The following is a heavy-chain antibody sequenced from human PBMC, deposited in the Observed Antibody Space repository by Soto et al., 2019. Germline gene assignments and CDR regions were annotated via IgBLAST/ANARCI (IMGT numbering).Heavy chain of an antibody. D-gene: IGHD3-10*01. CDR2: VNREGTST. J-gene: IGHJ4*02. CDR3: ARVGGGSGNYGY. CDR1: GFTFNNFW. Sequence: PGGSLRLSCAASGFTFNNFWMHWVRQVPGRGPEWVSRVNREGTSTTYADSVKGRFTISRDNAKNMLFLQMSSLRVEDAAVYYCARVGGGSGNYGYWGRGTQVTVSS. V-gene: IGHV3-74*03.